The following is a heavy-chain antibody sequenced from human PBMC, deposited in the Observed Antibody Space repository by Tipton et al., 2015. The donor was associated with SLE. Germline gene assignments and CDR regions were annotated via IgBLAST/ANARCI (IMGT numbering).Heavy chain of an antibody. D-gene: IGHD2-15*01. V-gene: IGHV4-34*01. CDR2: IDHSGST. Sequence: TLSLICAVYGGSFSGYYWSWIRHPPGKGLEWIGEIDHSGSTNYNPSLKSRVTISEETSKNQFYLKLSTVTAADTAIYFCVGGLRYWGRGTLVTVSS. J-gene: IGHJ4*02. CDR1: GGSFSGYY. CDR3: VGGLRY.